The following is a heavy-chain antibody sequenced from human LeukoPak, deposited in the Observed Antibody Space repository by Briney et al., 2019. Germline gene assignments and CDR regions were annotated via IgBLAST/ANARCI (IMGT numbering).Heavy chain of an antibody. J-gene: IGHJ5*02. CDR2: IYYSGST. CDR3: ARLGYCSGGSCYKFDP. CDR1: GGSISSYY. D-gene: IGHD2-15*01. Sequence: SETLSLTCTVSGGSISSYYWSWIRQPPGKGLEWIGYIYYSGSTNYNPSLKSRVTISVDTSKNQFSLKLSSVTAADTAVYYCARLGYCSGGSCYKFDPWGQGTLVTVSS. V-gene: IGHV4-59*08.